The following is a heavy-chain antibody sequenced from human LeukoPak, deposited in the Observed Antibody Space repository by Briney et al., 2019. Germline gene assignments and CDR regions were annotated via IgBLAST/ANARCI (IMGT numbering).Heavy chain of an antibody. D-gene: IGHD3-3*01. CDR1: GGSFSGYY. V-gene: IGHV4-34*01. J-gene: IGHJ4*02. CDR3: ARAGWTYYDFWSGYYSPTYYFDY. CDR2: INHSGST. Sequence: PSETLSLTCAVYGGSFSGYYWSWLRQPPGKGLEWIGEINHSGSTNYNPSLKSRVTISVDTSKNQFSLKLSSVTAADTAVYYCARAGWTYYDFWSGYYSPTYYFDYWGQGTLVTVSS.